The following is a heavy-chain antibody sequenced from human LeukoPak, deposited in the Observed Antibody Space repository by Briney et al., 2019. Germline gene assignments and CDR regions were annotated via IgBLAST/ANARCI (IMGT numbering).Heavy chain of an antibody. CDR3: ARERYYYGGKTWFDP. Sequence: PSETLSLTCSASGGYIITSDHYWGWIRQPPGKGLEWIGSIYYTGSTSTNPFFKSRVTVSVDTFKNQFSLNLTSVTAADTAVYYCARERYYYGGKTWFDPWGQGTLVTVSS. J-gene: IGHJ5*02. CDR1: GGYIITSDHY. D-gene: IGHD4-23*01. V-gene: IGHV4-39*07. CDR2: IYYTGST.